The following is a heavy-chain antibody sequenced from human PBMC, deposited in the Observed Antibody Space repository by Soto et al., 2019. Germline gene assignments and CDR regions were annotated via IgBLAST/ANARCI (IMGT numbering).Heavy chain of an antibody. Sequence: ASVKVSCKASGYTFTGYYMHWVRQAPGQGLEWMGWINPNSGGTNYAQKFQGWVTMTRDTSISTAYMELSRLRSDDTAVYYCARGVTIFGGSPGANSYGMDFWGQGTTVTVSS. CDR2: INPNSGGT. CDR3: ARGVTIFGGSPGANSYGMDF. J-gene: IGHJ6*02. V-gene: IGHV1-2*04. CDR1: GYTFTGYY. D-gene: IGHD3-3*01.